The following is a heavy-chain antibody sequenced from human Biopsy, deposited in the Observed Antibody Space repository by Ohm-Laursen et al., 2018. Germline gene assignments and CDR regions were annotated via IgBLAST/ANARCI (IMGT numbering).Heavy chain of an antibody. CDR3: ARADPGDYGAYHSFDY. CDR1: GGTFNRDA. CDR2: IIPIFGMV. J-gene: IGHJ4*02. Sequence: SVKVSCNASGGTFNRDAISWVRQAPGQGLEWIGGIIPIFGMVNYAQKIQDRVTITADESRSTVYMELDSLRSEDTAVYYFARADPGDYGAYHSFDYWGQGTLVTVSS. V-gene: IGHV1-69*13. D-gene: IGHD4-17*01.